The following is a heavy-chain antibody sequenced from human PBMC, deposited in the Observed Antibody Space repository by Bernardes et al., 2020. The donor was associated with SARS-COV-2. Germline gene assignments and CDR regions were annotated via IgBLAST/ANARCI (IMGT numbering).Heavy chain of an antibody. Sequence: KVSCKASGYTFTNYDINWVRQAAGQGLEWMGWMNPDSANTGYAQKFQGRITMTRNTSISTAYMELSSLRSEDTAVYYCARGPIGVAGTRVFDWFDPWGQGTLVTVSS. V-gene: IGHV1-8*01. CDR2: MNPDSANT. CDR1: GYTFTNYD. J-gene: IGHJ5*02. D-gene: IGHD6-19*01. CDR3: ARGPIGVAGTRVFDWFDP.